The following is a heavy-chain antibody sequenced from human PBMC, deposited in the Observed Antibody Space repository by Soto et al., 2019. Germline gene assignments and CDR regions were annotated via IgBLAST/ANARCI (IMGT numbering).Heavy chain of an antibody. CDR3: GNRGKYYFDY. CDR2: VGISGGT. Sequence: GGSLRLSCAASGFTFSNYAMGWVRQAPGKGLEWVSTVGISGGTWYADSVKGRFTISRDISKNTLFLQMNSLRAEDTAVYYCGNRGKYYFDYWGQGTLVTVSS. V-gene: IGHV3-23*01. J-gene: IGHJ4*02. CDR1: GFTFSNYA.